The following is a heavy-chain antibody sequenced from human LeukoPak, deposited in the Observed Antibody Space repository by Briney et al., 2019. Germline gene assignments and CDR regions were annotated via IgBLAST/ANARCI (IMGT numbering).Heavy chain of an antibody. CDR2: ISAYNGNT. CDR1: GYTFTSYG. J-gene: IGHJ1*01. D-gene: IGHD2-21*01. V-gene: IGHV1-18*01. Sequence: ASVKVSCKTSGYTFTSYGISRVRQAPGQGLEWMGWISAYNGNTNYAQKLQGRVTMTTDTSTSTAYMELRSLRSDDTAVYYCARERTGLCGGDCLYFQHWGQGTLVTVSS. CDR3: ARERTGLCGGDCLYFQH.